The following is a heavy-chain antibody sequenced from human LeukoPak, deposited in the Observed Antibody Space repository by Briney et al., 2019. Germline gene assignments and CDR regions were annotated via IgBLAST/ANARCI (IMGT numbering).Heavy chain of an antibody. CDR3: ARQGGSYYTPFDS. CDR1: GASTSSISNY. D-gene: IGHD1-26*01. CDR2: IYYSGST. J-gene: IGHJ4*02. Sequence: PKPRPPTCPVPGASTSSISNYGGGIAHPPGKGREGIGNIYYSGSTYYNPSLRSRVTISVDTSKNQFSLKLNSVTAADTAVYYCARQGGSYYTPFDSWGQGTLVTVSS. V-gene: IGHV4-39*01.